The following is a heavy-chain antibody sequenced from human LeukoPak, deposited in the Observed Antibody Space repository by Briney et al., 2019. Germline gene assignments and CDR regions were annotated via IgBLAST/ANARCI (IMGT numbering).Heavy chain of an antibody. V-gene: IGHV3-23*05. CDR3: ARAVTGTTSPFHYALDV. Sequence: GGSLRLSCEASGFTFSAYAMTWVRQAPGKGLEWVSSIGSDNKPHYSDSVKGRFTISRDNSKNTVYLQMNSLRAEDTAVYFCARAVTGTTSPFHYALDVWGQGTTVSVSS. CDR2: IGSDNKP. D-gene: IGHD1-7*01. CDR1: GFTFSAYA. J-gene: IGHJ6*02.